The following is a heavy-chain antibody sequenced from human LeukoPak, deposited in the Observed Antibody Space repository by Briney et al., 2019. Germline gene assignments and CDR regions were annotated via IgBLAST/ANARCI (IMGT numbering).Heavy chain of an antibody. V-gene: IGHV3-15*01. CDR3: TTVSRGDAYDY. CDR1: GFTFSSYS. J-gene: IGHJ4*02. Sequence: GGSLRLSCAATGFTFSSYSMNWVRQAPGKGLEWVGRIKSKTDGGTTDYAAPVKGRFTISRDDSKNTLYLQMNSLKTEDTAVYYCTTVSRGDAYDYWGQGTLVTVSS. D-gene: IGHD2-21*01. CDR2: IKSKTDGGTT.